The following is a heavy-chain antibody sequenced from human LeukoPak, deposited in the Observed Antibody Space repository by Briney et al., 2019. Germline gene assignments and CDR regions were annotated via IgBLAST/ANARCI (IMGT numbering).Heavy chain of an antibody. CDR2: IYTSGST. D-gene: IGHD3-9*01. CDR3: ASRAGYPHTNDY. V-gene: IGHV4-61*02. CDR1: GGSISSGSYY. Sequence: PSQTLSLTCTVSGGSISSGSYYWSWIRQPAGKGLEWIGRIYTSGSTNYNPSLKSRVTISVDTSKNQFSLKLSSVTAADTAVYYCASRAGYPHTNDYWGQGTLVTVSS. J-gene: IGHJ4*02.